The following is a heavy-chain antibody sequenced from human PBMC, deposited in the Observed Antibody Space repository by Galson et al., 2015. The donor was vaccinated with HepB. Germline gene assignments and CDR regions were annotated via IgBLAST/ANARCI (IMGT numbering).Heavy chain of an antibody. CDR3: ARFLRRIVVAALPYYFDY. J-gene: IGHJ4*02. V-gene: IGHV4-34*01. CDR2: INHSGST. D-gene: IGHD3-22*01. CDR1: GGSFSGYY. Sequence: ETLSLTCAVYGGSFSGYYWSWIRQPPGKGLEWIGEINHSGSTNYNPSLKSRVTISVDTSKNQFSLKLSSVTAADTAVYYCARFLRRIVVAALPYYFDYWGQGTLVTVSS.